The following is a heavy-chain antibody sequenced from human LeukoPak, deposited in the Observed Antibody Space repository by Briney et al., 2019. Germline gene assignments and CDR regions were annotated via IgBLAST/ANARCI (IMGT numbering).Heavy chain of an antibody. V-gene: IGHV1-46*01. Sequence: ASVKVSCKASGYTFTSYYMHWVRQAPGQGLEWMGIINPSSGGTSSAQKFQGRVTMTRDTSTSTVYMGLSSLRSDDTAVYYCARSLITMIVVVSGALDIWGQGTMVTVSS. D-gene: IGHD3-22*01. CDR2: INPSSGGT. CDR3: ARSLITMIVVVSGALDI. CDR1: GYTFTSYY. J-gene: IGHJ3*02.